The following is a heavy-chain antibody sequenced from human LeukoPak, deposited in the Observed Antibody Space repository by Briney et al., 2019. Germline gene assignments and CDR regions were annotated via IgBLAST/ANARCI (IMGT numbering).Heavy chain of an antibody. V-gene: IGHV1-24*01. Sequence: GASVKVSCKTSGYTFTELSMQWVRRAPGKGLEWMGGFDPEEGETIYAQKFQGRATMTADTSTDTAYMELSSLRSEDTAVYYCATGYRCSSSNCYGYYYYYMVVWGKGTTVTVSS. CDR2: FDPEEGET. CDR1: GYTFTELS. CDR3: ATGYRCSSSNCYGYYYYYMVV. J-gene: IGHJ6*03. D-gene: IGHD2-2*01.